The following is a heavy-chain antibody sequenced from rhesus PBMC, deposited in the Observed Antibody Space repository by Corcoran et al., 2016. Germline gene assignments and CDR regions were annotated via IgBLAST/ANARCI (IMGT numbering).Heavy chain of an antibody. D-gene: IGHD4-11*01. Sequence: EVPVVESGGDLVQPGGCLRLSCGGAGFTFIYARVNWVRQGPGMGLEWVARIKSKADGETADYAASVKGRFTISRDDSKNTLYLQMNSLKTEDTAVYHCTTAYRDVWGRGVLVTVSS. V-gene: IGHV3-30*01. CDR3: TTAYRDV. J-gene: IGHJ5-2*02. CDR2: IKSKADGETA. CDR1: GFTFIYAR.